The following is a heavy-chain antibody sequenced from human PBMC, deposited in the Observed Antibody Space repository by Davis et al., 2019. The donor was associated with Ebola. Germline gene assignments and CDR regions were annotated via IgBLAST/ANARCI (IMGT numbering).Heavy chain of an antibody. CDR3: ARCSPPGWFDP. D-gene: IGHD3-10*02. J-gene: IGHJ5*02. CDR1: GYTFTGYY. Sequence: AASVKVSCKASGYTFTGYYMHWVRQAPGQGLEWMGRINPNSGGTNYAQKFQGRVTMTRVTSISTAYMELSRRGSDDTAVYYCARCSPPGWFDPWGQGTLVTVSS. CDR2: INPNSGGT. V-gene: IGHV1-2*06.